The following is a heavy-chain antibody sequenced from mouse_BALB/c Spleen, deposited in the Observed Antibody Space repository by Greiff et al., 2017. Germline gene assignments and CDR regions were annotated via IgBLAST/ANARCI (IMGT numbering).Heavy chain of an antibody. D-gene: IGHD2-1*01. CDR3: ARDGNYVGYFDY. V-gene: IGHV1S137*01. CDR1: GYTFTDYA. J-gene: IGHJ2*01. Sequence: VQLQQSGAELVRPGVSVKISCKGSGYTFTDYAMHWVKQSHAKSLEWIGVISTYYGDASYNQKFKGKATMTVDKSSSTAYMELARLTSEDSAIYYCARDGNYVGYFDYWGQGTTLTVSS. CDR2: ISTYYGDA.